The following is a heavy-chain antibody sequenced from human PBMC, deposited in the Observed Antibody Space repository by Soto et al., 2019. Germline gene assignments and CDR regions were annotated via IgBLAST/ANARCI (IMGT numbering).Heavy chain of an antibody. CDR3: ARRITMVRGPPGCYYGMDV. D-gene: IGHD3-10*01. CDR1: GFTFDDYG. Sequence: GGSLRLSCAASGFTFDDYGMSWVRQAPGKGMESITGKNWNGGSTGYADSVKGRFTISRDNAKNSLYLQMNSLRVEDTALYYCARRITMVRGPPGCYYGMDVWGQGTTVTVSS. J-gene: IGHJ6*02. V-gene: IGHV3-20*04. CDR2: KNWNGGST.